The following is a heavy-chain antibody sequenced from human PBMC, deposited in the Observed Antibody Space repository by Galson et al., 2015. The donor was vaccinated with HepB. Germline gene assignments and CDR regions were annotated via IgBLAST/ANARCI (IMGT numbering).Heavy chain of an antibody. CDR3: ARDHGRGGIPKDWSDP. J-gene: IGHJ5*02. CDR1: GFTLSDYY. CDR2: IYSGGST. D-gene: IGHD2-15*01. Sequence: SLRLSCAASGFTLSDYYMSWVRQAPGKGLEWVSVIYSGGSTYYADSVKGRFTISRDNSKNTLYLQMNSLRAEDTAVYYCARDHGRGGIPKDWSDPWGQGTLVTVSS. V-gene: IGHV3-66*02.